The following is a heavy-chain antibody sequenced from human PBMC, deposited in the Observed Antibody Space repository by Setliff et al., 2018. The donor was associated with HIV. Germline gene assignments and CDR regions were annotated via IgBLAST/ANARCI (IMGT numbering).Heavy chain of an antibody. J-gene: IGHJ6*02. D-gene: IGHD2-15*01. Sequence: ASVKVSCKASGSTFTSYDINWVRQATGQGLEWMGWMNPNSGNTGYAQKFQGRVTITRNTSISTAYMELSSLRSEDTAVYYCARIRGYCSGGSCYSVFNYYYGMDVWGQGTTVTVSS. CDR1: GSTFTSYD. V-gene: IGHV1-8*03. CDR2: MNPNSGNT. CDR3: ARIRGYCSGGSCYSVFNYYYGMDV.